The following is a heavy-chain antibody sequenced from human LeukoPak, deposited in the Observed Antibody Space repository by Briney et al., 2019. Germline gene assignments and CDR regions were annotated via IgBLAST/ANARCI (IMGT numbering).Heavy chain of an antibody. V-gene: IGHV4-34*01. CDR1: GGSFSGYY. D-gene: IGHD3-10*01. Sequence: SETLSLTCAVYGGSFSGYYWSWIRQPPGKGLEWIGEINHSGSTNCNPSLKSRVTISVDTSKNQFSLKLSSVTAADTAVYYCAREGGSGRIDGGRHNYYYYGMDVWGQGTTVTVSS. CDR3: AREGGSGRIDGGRHNYYYYGMDV. J-gene: IGHJ6*02. CDR2: INHSGST.